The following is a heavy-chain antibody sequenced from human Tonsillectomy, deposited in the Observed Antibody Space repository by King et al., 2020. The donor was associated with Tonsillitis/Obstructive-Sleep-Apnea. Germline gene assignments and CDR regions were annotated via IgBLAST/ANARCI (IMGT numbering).Heavy chain of an antibody. CDR1: GFTFDDYS. Sequence: VQLVESGGGLVQPGRSLRLSCAASGFTFDDYSMHWVRHAPGKGLEWVSGISWNRGGIGYADSVKGRFTISRDNARNSLYLQMNSLRAEDTALYYCAKDISKSIVDSTYFFDYGGQGTLVTV. CDR2: ISWNRGGI. CDR3: AKDISKSIVDSTYFFDY. D-gene: IGHD3-9*01. V-gene: IGHV3-9*01. J-gene: IGHJ4*02.